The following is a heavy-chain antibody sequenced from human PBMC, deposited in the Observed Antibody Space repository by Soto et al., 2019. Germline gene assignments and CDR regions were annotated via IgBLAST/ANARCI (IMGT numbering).Heavy chain of an antibody. CDR2: ISYDGSKK. CDR3: ARVQWELGAHDAFDI. D-gene: IGHD1-26*01. V-gene: IGHV3-30-3*01. Sequence: QVQLVESGGGVVQPGRSLRLSCAASGFTFSSYAMHWVRQAPGKGLEWVAVISYDGSKKYYADSVKGRFTISRDNSKNTLYLQMNSLKAEDTAVYYCARVQWELGAHDAFDIWGQGTMVTVSS. J-gene: IGHJ3*02. CDR1: GFTFSSYA.